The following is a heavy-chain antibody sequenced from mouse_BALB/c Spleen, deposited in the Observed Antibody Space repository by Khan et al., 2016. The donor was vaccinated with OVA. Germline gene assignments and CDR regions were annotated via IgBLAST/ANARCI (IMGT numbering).Heavy chain of an antibody. CDR3: ARGSGKPRFAY. CDR2: ISSYYGDA. J-gene: IGHJ3*01. D-gene: IGHD1-3*01. V-gene: IGHV1S137*01. Sequence: QVQLQQSGAELVRPGVSVKISCKGSAYTFTDYAMHWVKQSHAKSLEWIGVISSYYGDATYNQKFKGKATKTVDKSSSTAYMELDRLTSEDSAIYYCARGSGKPRFAYWGQGTLVSVSA. CDR1: AYTFTDYA.